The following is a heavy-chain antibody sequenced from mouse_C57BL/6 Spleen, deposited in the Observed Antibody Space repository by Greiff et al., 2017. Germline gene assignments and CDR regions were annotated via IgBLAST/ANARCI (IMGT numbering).Heavy chain of an antibody. Sequence: QVQLQQPGAELVRPGSSVKLSCKASGYTFTSYWMHWVKQRPIQGLEWIGNIDPSDSETHYNQKFKDKSTLTVDKSSSTAYMQLSSLTSEDSAVYYCARGALTPGAWFAYWGQGTLVTVSA. D-gene: IGHD1-1*01. CDR2: IDPSDSET. V-gene: IGHV1-52*01. CDR1: GYTFTSYW. CDR3: ARGALTPGAWFAY. J-gene: IGHJ3*01.